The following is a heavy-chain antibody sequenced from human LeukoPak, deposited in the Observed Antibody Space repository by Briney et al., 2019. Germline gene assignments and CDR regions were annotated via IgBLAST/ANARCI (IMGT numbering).Heavy chain of an antibody. J-gene: IGHJ4*02. Sequence: GGSPRLSRAASGFTFSKYWMLWVRQAPGKGLESVSRINTDGTVTTYADSVKGRFTVSRDNADNTMFLQMNSVRDEDTAVYYCATKQWLAPPPDSWGQGTPVTVSS. CDR3: ATKQWLAPPPDS. CDR2: INTDGTVT. D-gene: IGHD6-19*01. CDR1: GFTFSKYW. V-gene: IGHV3-74*01.